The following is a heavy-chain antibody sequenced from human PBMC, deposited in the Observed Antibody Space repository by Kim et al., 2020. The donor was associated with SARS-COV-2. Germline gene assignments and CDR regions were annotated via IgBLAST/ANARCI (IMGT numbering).Heavy chain of an antibody. Sequence: ASVKVSCKAFGYTFINYYFYWVRQAPGQGLEWMGEINPSGGTTTYTEKFQDRITVTRDTSTGTVYMELSSLRSEDTAVYYCVATFYRSAWAEKVRWGQGTLVTVSS. D-gene: IGHD6-25*01. CDR3: VATFYRSAWAEKVR. CDR1: GYTFINYY. V-gene: IGHV1-46*01. CDR2: INPSGGTT. J-gene: IGHJ4*02.